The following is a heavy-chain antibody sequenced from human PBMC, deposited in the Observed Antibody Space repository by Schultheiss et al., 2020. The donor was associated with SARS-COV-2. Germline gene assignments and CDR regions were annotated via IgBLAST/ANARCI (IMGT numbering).Heavy chain of an antibody. J-gene: IGHJ4*02. CDR1: GGSFSGYY. D-gene: IGHD3-10*01. CDR3: ARVTGSGSYYNAVFDY. CDR2: LYYSGST. V-gene: IGHV4-59*12. Sequence: SETLSLTFAVYGGSFSGYYWSWIRQHPGKGLEWIGNLYYSGSTNYNPSLKSRVTVSVDTSKNQFSLKLSSVTAADTAVYYCARVTGSGSYYNAVFDYWGQGTLVTVSS.